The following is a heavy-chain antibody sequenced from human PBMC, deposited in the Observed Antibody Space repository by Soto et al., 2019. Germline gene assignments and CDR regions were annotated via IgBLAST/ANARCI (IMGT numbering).Heavy chain of an antibody. CDR3: ARERSGYYSIDY. Sequence: GGSLRLSCAVSGFTFSGGYWMKWVRQAPGKGLEWVAAIKEDGSKKYYADSVKGRFTISRDNSKNTLYLQMNSLRAEDTAVYYCARERSGYYSIDYWGQGTLVTVSS. CDR2: IKEDGSKK. J-gene: IGHJ4*02. D-gene: IGHD3-22*01. V-gene: IGHV3-7*01. CDR1: GFTFSGGYW.